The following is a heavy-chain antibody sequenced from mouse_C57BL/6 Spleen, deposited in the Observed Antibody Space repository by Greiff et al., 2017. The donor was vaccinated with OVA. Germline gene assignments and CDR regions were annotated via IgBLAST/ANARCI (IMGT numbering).Heavy chain of an antibody. CDR3: TNDGYDMDY. D-gene: IGHD2-12*01. CDR2: IRLKSDNYAT. V-gene: IGHV6-3*01. CDR1: GFTFSNYW. J-gene: IGHJ4*01. Sequence: EVKLQESGGGLVQPGGSMKLSCVASGFTFSNYWMNWVRQSPEKGLEWVAPIRLKSDNYATHYAESVKGRFTISRDDSKSSVYLQMNNLRAEDTGIYYCTNDGYDMDYWGKGTSVTVSS.